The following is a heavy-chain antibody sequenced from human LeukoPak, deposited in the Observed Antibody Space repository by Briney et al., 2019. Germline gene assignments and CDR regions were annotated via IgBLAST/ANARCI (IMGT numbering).Heavy chain of an antibody. V-gene: IGHV4-34*01. CDR1: GGSFSGYY. J-gene: IGHJ4*02. CDR2: IYHSGST. CDR3: ARESYDSSGYPYYFDY. Sequence: SETLSLTCAVYGGSFSGYYWSWIRQPPGKGLEWIGEIYHSGSTNYNPSLKSRVTISVDKSKNQFSLKLSSVTAADTAVYYCARESYDSSGYPYYFDYWGQGTLVTVSS. D-gene: IGHD3-22*01.